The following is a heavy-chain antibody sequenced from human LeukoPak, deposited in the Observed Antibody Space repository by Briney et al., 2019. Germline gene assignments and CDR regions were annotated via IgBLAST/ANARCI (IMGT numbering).Heavy chain of an antibody. V-gene: IGHV3-48*04. D-gene: IGHD4-23*01. CDR1: GFPFSGYS. Sequence: GGSLRLSCAASGFPFSGYSLTWVRQAPGKGLEWISYISSSNTIYYADSVKGRFTISRDNAKNSLYLQMNSLRAEDTALYYCARRRGGNSVGAFDIWGQGTMVTVSS. CDR2: ISSSNTI. CDR3: ARRRGGNSVGAFDI. J-gene: IGHJ3*02.